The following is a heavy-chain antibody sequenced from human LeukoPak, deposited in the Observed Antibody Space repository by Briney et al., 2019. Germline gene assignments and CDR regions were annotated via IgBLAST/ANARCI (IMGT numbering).Heavy chain of an antibody. CDR2: INPNSGGT. D-gene: IGHD1-26*01. CDR1: GYTFTGYY. Sequence: RASVKVSCKASGYTFTGYYMHWVRQAPGQGLEWMGWINPNSGGTNYAQKFQGRVTMTRDTSISTAYMELSRLRSDDTAVYYCARAGQWELRWFDPWGQGTLVTVSS. J-gene: IGHJ5*02. V-gene: IGHV1-2*02. CDR3: ARAGQWELRWFDP.